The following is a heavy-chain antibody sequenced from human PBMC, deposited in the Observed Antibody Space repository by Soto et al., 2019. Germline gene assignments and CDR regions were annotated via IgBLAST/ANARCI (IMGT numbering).Heavy chain of an antibody. CDR2: INPKSGGT. CDR3: ARGDSTDCSNGVCSFFYNHDMDV. D-gene: IGHD2-8*01. Sequence: ASVKVSCKASGYSFTDYHIHWVRQAPGQGLEWLGRINPKSGGTSTAQKFQGWVTMTTDTSTSTASMELTRLTSDDTAIYYCARGDSTDCSNGVCSFFYNHDMDVWGQGTTVTVSS. J-gene: IGHJ6*02. CDR1: GYSFTDYH. V-gene: IGHV1-2*04.